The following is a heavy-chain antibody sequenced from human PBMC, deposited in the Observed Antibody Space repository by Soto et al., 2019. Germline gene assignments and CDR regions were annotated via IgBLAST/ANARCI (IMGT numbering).Heavy chain of an antibody. Sequence: LRLSCAASGFTFDDYVMHWVRQAPGKGLEWVSGISWNSGSIGYADSVKGRFTISRDNAKNSLYLQMNSLRAEDTALYYCAKDGPCSSTSCYLAYWGQGTLVTVSS. J-gene: IGHJ4*02. CDR1: GFTFDDYV. CDR3: AKDGPCSSTSCYLAY. V-gene: IGHV3-9*01. D-gene: IGHD2-2*01. CDR2: ISWNSGSI.